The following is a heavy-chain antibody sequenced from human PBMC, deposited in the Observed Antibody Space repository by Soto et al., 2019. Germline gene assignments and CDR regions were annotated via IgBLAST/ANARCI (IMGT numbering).Heavy chain of an antibody. CDR2: ISAYNGNT. Sequence: QVQLVQSGVEVKKPGASVKVSCKASGYTFTSYGISWVRQAPGQGLVWMGWISAYNGNTNYAQKLQGRVTMTTDTNTRTADMVLRSLRSDDTAVYYCARDAAFDDYGDYVDAFDIWGKGTMVTVSS. CDR1: GYTFTSYG. V-gene: IGHV1-18*01. D-gene: IGHD4-17*01. J-gene: IGHJ3*02. CDR3: ARDAAFDDYGDYVDAFDI.